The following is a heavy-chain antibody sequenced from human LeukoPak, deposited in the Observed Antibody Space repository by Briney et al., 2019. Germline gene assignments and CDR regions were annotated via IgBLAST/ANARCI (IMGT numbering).Heavy chain of an antibody. V-gene: IGHV3-9*03. Sequence: GRSLRLSCAASGFTFDDYAMHWVRQAPGKGLEWVSGISWNSGSIGYADSVKGRFTISRDNAKYSLYLQMNSLRAEDMALYYCAKDKYSSGLESDWYFDLWGRGTLVTVSS. J-gene: IGHJ2*01. CDR2: ISWNSGSI. D-gene: IGHD6-19*01. CDR1: GFTFDDYA. CDR3: AKDKYSSGLESDWYFDL.